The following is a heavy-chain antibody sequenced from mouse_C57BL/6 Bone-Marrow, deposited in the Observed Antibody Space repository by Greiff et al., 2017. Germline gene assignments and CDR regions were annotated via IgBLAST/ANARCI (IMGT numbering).Heavy chain of an antibody. Sequence: QVQLQQSGAELVRPGASVKVSCKASGYAFTSYWMHWVKQRPGQGLEWIGEIDPSGSNTNYNQKFKGQSTLTVDKSSSTAYMQLSSLTSEDSAVYYRARGDLVYYLDYWGQGTTLTVSS. D-gene: IGHD2-10*02. J-gene: IGHJ2*01. CDR1: GYAFTSYW. CDR3: ARGDLVYYLDY. CDR2: IDPSGSNT. V-gene: IGHV1-69*01.